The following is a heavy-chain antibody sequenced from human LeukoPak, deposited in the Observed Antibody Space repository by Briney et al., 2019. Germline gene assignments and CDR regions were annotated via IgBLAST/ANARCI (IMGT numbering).Heavy chain of an antibody. D-gene: IGHD1-26*01. CDR2: ISWNSGII. Sequence: GGSLRLSCAASGFSVSNYYMSWVRQPPGKGLEWVSGISWNSGIIGYADSVKGRFTISRDNAKNSLYLQMNNLRAEDTALYYCAKGVYSGSYYPFDYWGQGTLVTVSS. J-gene: IGHJ4*02. V-gene: IGHV3-9*01. CDR3: AKGVYSGSYYPFDY. CDR1: GFSVSNYY.